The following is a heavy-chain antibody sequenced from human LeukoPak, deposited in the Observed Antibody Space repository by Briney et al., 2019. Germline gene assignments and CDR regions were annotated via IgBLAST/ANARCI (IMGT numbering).Heavy chain of an antibody. Sequence: GGSLRLSCAASGFTFSSYSMNWVRQAPGKGLEWVSSISSSSSYIYYADSVKGRFTISRDNAKNSLYLQMNSLRAEDTAVYYCARESFVADYLDYWGQGTLVTVSS. D-gene: IGHD3-16*01. CDR1: GFTFSSYS. CDR3: ARESFVADYLDY. CDR2: ISSSSSYI. V-gene: IGHV3-21*01. J-gene: IGHJ4*02.